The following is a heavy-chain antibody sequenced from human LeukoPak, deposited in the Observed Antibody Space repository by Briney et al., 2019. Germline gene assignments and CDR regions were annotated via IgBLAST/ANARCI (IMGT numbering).Heavy chain of an antibody. CDR1: GFTFTSYA. V-gene: IGHV3-23*01. CDR3: AKRRWLGGIRVADPFDY. CDR2: ISDSCGST. D-gene: IGHD6-19*01. Sequence: PGGSLRLSCSASGFTFTSYAMSWVRQGPGKGLEWVSVISDSCGSTYYADSVKGRFTISRDNSKNTLYLQKNSLRADDTAVYYCAKRRWLGGIRVADPFDYWGQGTLVTVSS. J-gene: IGHJ4*02.